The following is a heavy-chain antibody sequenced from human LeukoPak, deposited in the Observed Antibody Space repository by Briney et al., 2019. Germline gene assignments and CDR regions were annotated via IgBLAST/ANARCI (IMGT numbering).Heavy chain of an antibody. CDR1: GGSISTYY. CDR3: ARGGGYASPIGY. J-gene: IGHJ4*02. V-gene: IGHV4-59*01. Sequence: PSGTLSLTCTPSGGSISTYYWSWIRQPPGKGLEWIGYIYHSGSTNYNPSLKSRVTISVDTSKNQFSLKLSSVTAADTAVYYCARGGGYASPIGYWGQGALVTVSS. CDR2: IYHSGST. D-gene: IGHD5-12*01.